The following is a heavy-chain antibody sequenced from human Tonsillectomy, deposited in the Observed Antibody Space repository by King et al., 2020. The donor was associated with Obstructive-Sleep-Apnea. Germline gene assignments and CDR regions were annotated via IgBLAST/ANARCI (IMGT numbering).Heavy chain of an antibody. Sequence: VQLQQWGAGLLKPSETLSLNCAVYGGSFTGYYWSWIRQPPGKGLEWIGEITRHGTTNYSPSLKSRVTISLDMSKNQFSLKLNSVTAADTALYYCARLDSPESSGWYYFDYWGQGTLVTVSS. CDR3: ARLDSPESSGWYYFDY. CDR1: GGSFTGYY. J-gene: IGHJ4*02. D-gene: IGHD6-19*01. CDR2: ITRHGTT. V-gene: IGHV4-34*01.